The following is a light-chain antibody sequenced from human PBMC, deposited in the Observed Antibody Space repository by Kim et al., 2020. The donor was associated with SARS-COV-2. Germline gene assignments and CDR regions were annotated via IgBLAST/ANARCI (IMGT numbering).Light chain of an antibody. Sequence: QSVLTQPPSVSAAPGQRVTISCSGSSSNFENYFISWYQRLPGTAPKLLIYDNNKRPSGIPDRFSGSKSGTSATLGITGLQTGDEADYYCGTWDSSLSAGVFGGGTKVTVL. CDR2: DNN. CDR3: GTWDSSLSAGV. J-gene: IGLJ3*02. CDR1: SSNFENYF. V-gene: IGLV1-51*01.